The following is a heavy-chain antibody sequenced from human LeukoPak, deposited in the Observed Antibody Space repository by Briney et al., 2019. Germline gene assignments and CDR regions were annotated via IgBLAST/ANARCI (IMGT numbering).Heavy chain of an antibody. J-gene: IGHJ2*01. Sequence: PSETLSLTCTVSGGSISSGSYYWSWIRQPAGKGLEWIGRIYTSGSTNYNPSLKSRVTMSVDTSKNQFSLKLSSVAAADTAVYYCARHPKVSSGYLYWYFDLWGRGTLVTVSS. D-gene: IGHD3-22*01. CDR2: IYTSGST. CDR1: GGSISSGSYY. CDR3: ARHPKVSSGYLYWYFDL. V-gene: IGHV4-61*02.